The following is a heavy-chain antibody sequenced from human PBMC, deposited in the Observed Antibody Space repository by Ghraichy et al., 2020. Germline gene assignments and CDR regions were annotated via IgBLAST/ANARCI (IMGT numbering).Heavy chain of an antibody. J-gene: IGHJ6*02. Sequence: SETLSLTCTVSGGSVSSGSYYWSWIRQPPGKGLEWIGYLYYSGSTNYNPSLKSRVTISVDTSKNQFSLKLSSVTAADTALYYCARFTVTYGMDVWGQGTTVTVSS. V-gene: IGHV4-61*01. CDR2: LYYSGST. D-gene: IGHD4-11*01. CDR1: GGSVSSGSYY. CDR3: ARFTVTYGMDV.